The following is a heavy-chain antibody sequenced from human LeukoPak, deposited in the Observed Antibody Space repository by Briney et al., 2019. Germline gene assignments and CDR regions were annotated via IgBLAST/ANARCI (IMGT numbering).Heavy chain of an antibody. CDR1: PFTFSSYG. Sequence: GGSLRLSCAASPFTFSSYGMHWVRQAPGKGLEWVAYIQYDGSNQQYADSVKGRFSISRDGSKNILYLQMNSLRAEDTAVYYCAKGTYYYDSSGYYGGYYFDYWGQGTLVTVSS. CDR2: IQYDGSNQ. J-gene: IGHJ4*02. D-gene: IGHD3-22*01. V-gene: IGHV3-30*02. CDR3: AKGTYYYDSSGYYGGYYFDY.